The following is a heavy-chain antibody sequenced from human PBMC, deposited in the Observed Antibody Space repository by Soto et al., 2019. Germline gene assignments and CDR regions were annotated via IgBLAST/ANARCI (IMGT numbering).Heavy chain of an antibody. D-gene: IGHD3-10*01. CDR3: ARGRASGSYYLLDY. CDR1: GNTFTSYD. Sequence: ASMKVSCKASGNTFTSYDINWVRQATGHGLEWMGWINPNSGNIGYTQKFQGRVTMTRDTAIRTAYMEVSRLRSDDTAVYYCARGRASGSYYLLDYWGQGTLVTVST. J-gene: IGHJ4*02. CDR2: INPNSGNI. V-gene: IGHV1-8*01.